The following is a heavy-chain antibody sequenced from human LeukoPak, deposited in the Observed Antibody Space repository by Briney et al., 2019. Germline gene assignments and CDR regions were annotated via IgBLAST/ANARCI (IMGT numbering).Heavy chain of an antibody. D-gene: IGHD1-26*01. CDR3: ARAWNGGATIDY. CDR1: GFTVSSNY. J-gene: IGHJ4*02. V-gene: IGHV3-53*01. Sequence: GGSLSLSFAASGFTVSSNYMSWVRQAPGKGLEWVSVIYSGGSTYYADSVKGRFTISRDNSKNTLYLQMNSLRAEDTAVYYCARAWNGGATIDYWGQGTLVTVSS. CDR2: IYSGGST.